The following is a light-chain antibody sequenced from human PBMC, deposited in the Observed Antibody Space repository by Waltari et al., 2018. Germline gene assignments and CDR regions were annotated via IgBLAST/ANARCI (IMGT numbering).Light chain of an antibody. CDR2: GNT. CDR3: QTADDTGDYVL. J-gene: IGLJ3*02. CDR1: VLADKY. Sequence: SSDLTQTPSISVSPGQTAIITCSGDVLADKYIYWFQKKSGQAPVAVIRGNTGRPPESPARFSGSDSRTTATLTIIGVQPEDEADYYCQTADDTGDYVLFGGGTKLTVL. V-gene: IGLV3-25*03.